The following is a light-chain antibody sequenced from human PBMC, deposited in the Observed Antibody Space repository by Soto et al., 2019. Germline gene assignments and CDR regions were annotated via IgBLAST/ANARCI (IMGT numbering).Light chain of an antibody. CDR2: DAS. CDR1: QTIGSA. J-gene: IGKJ5*01. CDR3: QKLDNFPLT. Sequence: DIQMTQSPSSLSASVGDRVTITCRASQTIGSALNWYQQKPGKAPNLLIYDASSLQSGAPSRFSGSGSGTEFTLTISSLQPEDFASYYCQKLDNFPLTFGQGTRLEIK. V-gene: IGKV1-39*01.